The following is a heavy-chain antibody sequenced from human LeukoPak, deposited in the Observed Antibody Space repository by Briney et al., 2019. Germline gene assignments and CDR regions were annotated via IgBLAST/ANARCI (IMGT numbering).Heavy chain of an antibody. J-gene: IGHJ3*02. CDR1: GYTFTGYY. Sequence: ASVKVSCKASGYTFTGYYMHWVRQAPGQGLEWMGWINPNSGGTNYAQKFQGRVTMTRDTSISTAYMELSRLTSGDAAVYYCARDWYYGSGSRDAFDIWGQGTMVTVSS. V-gene: IGHV1-2*02. CDR3: ARDWYYGSGSRDAFDI. CDR2: INPNSGGT. D-gene: IGHD3-10*01.